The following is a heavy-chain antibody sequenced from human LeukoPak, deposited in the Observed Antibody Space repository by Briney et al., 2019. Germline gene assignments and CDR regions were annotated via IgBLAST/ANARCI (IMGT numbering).Heavy chain of an antibody. V-gene: IGHV3-23*01. CDR2: ISGSGGST. D-gene: IGHD1-26*01. CDR3: AKDCGSYWNY. J-gene: IGHJ4*02. CDR1: GFTFSSYA. Sequence: PGGSLRLSCAASGFTFSSYALSWFRQAPGKGLEWVSAISGSGGSTYYADSVKGRFTISRDNSKNTLYLQMNSLRAEDTAVYYCAKDCGSYWNYWGQGTLVTVSS.